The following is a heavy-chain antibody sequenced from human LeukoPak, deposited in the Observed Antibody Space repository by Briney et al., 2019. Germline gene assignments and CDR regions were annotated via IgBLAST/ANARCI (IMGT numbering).Heavy chain of an antibody. CDR3: ARARKSGGITMIRGVKDRGWFDP. J-gene: IGHJ5*02. CDR2: INHSGST. V-gene: IGHV4-34*01. CDR1: GGSFSGYY. D-gene: IGHD3-10*01. Sequence: SSETLSLTCAVYGGSFSGYYWSWIRQPPGKGLEWIGEINHSGSTNYNPSLKSRVTISVDTSKNQFSLKLSSVTAADTAVYYCARARKSGGITMIRGVKDRGWFDPWGQGTLVTVSS.